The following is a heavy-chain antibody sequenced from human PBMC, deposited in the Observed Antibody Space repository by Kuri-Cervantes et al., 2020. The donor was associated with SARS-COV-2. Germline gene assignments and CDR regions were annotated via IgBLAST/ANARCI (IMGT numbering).Heavy chain of an antibody. CDR2: ISAYNGNT. J-gene: IGHJ4*02. CDR3: ARRIAAGSSHDHILDS. V-gene: IGHV1-18*01. CDR1: GYTFTSYG. D-gene: IGHD6-13*01. Sequence: ASVKVSCKASGYTFTSYGISWVRQAPGQGLEWMGWISAYNGNTNYAQKLQGRVTMTTDTSTSTAYTELRSLRSEDTALYYCARRIAAGSSHDHILDSWGQGTLVTVSS.